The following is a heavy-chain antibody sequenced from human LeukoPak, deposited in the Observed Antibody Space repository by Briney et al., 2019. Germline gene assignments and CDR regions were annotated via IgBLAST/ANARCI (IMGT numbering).Heavy chain of an antibody. J-gene: IGHJ6*03. CDR1: GFTFSDYY. Sequence: GGSLRLSCAASGFTFSDYYMSWIRQAPGKGLEWVSYISSSGYMIYADSVKGRFTISRDNAKNSLYLQMNSLRAEDTAVYYCARLYANSSSWRYYYYMDVWGKGTTVTVSS. V-gene: IGHV3-11*01. CDR2: ISSSGYMI. CDR3: ARLYANSSSWRYYYYMDV. D-gene: IGHD6-13*01.